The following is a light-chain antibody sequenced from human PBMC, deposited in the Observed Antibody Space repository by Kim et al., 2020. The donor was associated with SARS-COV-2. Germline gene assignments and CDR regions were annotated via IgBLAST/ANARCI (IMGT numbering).Light chain of an antibody. V-gene: IGLV2-14*03. Sequence: PGQAITIPCTGTSRDVGAYNYVSWYQQHPGKAPTLMIYDVTNRPSGVSNRFSGSKSGNTASLAISGLQAEDEADYYCSSYTSTSTLFGTGTKVTVL. CDR3: SSYTSTSTL. CDR1: SRDVGAYNY. J-gene: IGLJ1*01. CDR2: DVT.